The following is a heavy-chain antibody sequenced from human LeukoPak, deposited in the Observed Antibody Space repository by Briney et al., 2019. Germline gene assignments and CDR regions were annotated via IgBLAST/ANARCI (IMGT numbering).Heavy chain of an antibody. V-gene: IGHV3-74*01. CDR3: ARVGAAMVLVDI. D-gene: IGHD5-18*01. Sequence: GGSLRLPCVASGFTFSNHWMHWVRQAPGKGLVWVSRVSGDGGSTTYVDSVKGRFTISRDNAKNTLYLQMNSLRSADTAVYYCARVGAAMVLVDIWGQGTMVTVSS. J-gene: IGHJ3*02. CDR1: GFTFSNHW. CDR2: VSGDGGST.